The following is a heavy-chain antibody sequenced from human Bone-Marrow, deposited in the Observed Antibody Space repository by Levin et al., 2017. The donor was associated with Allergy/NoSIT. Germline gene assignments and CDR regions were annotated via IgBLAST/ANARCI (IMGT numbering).Heavy chain of an antibody. CDR2: VSANTGAT. D-gene: IGHD2-8*01. Sequence: GGSLRLSCAASGFTFRSYPMTWVRQAPGKGLEWVSVVSANTGATHYADSVKGRFTISRDNSKNTVYLQMDSLRAEATAIYYCAKDCTDGTCYAALDYWGQGALVTVSS. CDR3: AKDCTDGTCYAALDY. J-gene: IGHJ4*02. CDR1: GFTFRSYP. V-gene: IGHV3-23*01.